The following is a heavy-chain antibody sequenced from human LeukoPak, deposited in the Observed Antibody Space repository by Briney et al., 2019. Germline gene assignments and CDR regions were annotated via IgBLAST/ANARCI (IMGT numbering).Heavy chain of an antibody. D-gene: IGHD3-10*01. CDR3: AREGTYYYGSGSYYNGPHFDY. V-gene: IGHV4-38-2*02. CDR2: IYHSGNT. Sequence: SETLSLTCIVSGYSISSNYYWGWIRQPPGKGLEWIGSIYHSGNTYYNPSLKSQVTISVDTSKNQFSLKLRSVTAADTAVYYCAREGTYYYGSGSYYNGPHFDYWGQGALVTVSS. CDR1: GYSISSNYY. J-gene: IGHJ4*02.